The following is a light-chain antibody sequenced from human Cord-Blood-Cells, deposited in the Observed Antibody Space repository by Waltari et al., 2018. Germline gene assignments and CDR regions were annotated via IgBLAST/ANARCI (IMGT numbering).Light chain of an antibody. CDR1: RSDVGGYNY. CDR3: SSYTSSSTWL. Sequence: QSALTQPASVSGSPGQSITISCTGTRSDVGGYNYVSWYQQHPGKAPKLMIYDVSNRPSVVTNRFAGSKSGNTACLTISGLQAEDEADYYCSSYTSSSTWLFGGGTKLTVL. J-gene: IGLJ3*02. CDR2: DVS. V-gene: IGLV2-14*03.